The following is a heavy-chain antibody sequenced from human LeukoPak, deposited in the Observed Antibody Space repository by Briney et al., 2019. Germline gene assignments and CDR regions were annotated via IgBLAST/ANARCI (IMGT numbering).Heavy chain of an antibody. J-gene: IGHJ3*02. V-gene: IGHV1-18*01. CDR2: ISAYNGNT. CDR1: GYTFTSYG. D-gene: IGHD1-26*01. CDR3: ARDKYSGNDAFDI. Sequence: ASVKVSCKXSGYTFTSYGISWVRQAPGQGLEWMGWISAYNGNTNYAQKLQGRVTMTRDTSISTAYMELSRLRSDDTAVYYCARDKYSGNDAFDIWGQGTMVTVSS.